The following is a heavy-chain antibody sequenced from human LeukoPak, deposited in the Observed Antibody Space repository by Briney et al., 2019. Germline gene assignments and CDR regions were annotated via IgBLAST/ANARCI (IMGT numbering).Heavy chain of an antibody. J-gene: IGHJ4*02. CDR2: LYPGDSDI. Sequence: GESLKISCKGSGYSFTNYWIGWVRQMPGKGLGWMGILYPGDSDIRYCPSFQVQVTISADKSISTAYLQWSSLKASDTAMYFCARRGSCIKGVCEHFDYWGQGTLVTVSS. V-gene: IGHV5-51*01. D-gene: IGHD2-8*01. CDR3: ARRGSCIKGVCEHFDY. CDR1: GYSFTNYW.